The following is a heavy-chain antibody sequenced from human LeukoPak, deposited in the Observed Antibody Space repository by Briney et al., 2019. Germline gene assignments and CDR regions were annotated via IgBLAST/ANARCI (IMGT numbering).Heavy chain of an antibody. CDR3: ARHWTGYYYYGMDV. CDR1: GDSIISSSHY. D-gene: IGHD3/OR15-3a*01. J-gene: IGHJ6*02. V-gene: IGHV4-39*01. Sequence: PSETLSLTRTVFGDSIISSSHYWGWIRQPPGKGLEWIGSIYYSGSTHFNPSLQSRVTMSVDASKNQFSLKLSSVTAADTAGYYCARHWTGYYYYGMDVWGQGTTVTVSS. CDR2: IYYSGST.